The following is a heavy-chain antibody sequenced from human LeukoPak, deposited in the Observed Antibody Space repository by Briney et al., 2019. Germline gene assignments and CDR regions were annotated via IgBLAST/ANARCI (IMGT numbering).Heavy chain of an antibody. CDR2: IKPDGSEK. CDR1: GFTFSSHH. J-gene: IGHJ4*02. V-gene: IGHV3-7*01. D-gene: IGHD2-2*01. Sequence: GGSLRLSCVASGFTFSSHHMNWVRQTPGKGLESVPTIKPDGSEKYYVDSVKGRFTISRDNAKSSLYLQMNSLRPEDTGVYFCARMSSYCDYWGQGTLVTVSS. CDR3: ARMSSYCDY.